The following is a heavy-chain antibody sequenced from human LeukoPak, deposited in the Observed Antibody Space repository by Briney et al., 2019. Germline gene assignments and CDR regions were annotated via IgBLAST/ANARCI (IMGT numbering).Heavy chain of an antibody. CDR1: GFTFSSHA. J-gene: IGHJ4*02. CDR2: IGGSGGDT. CDR3: AREEAVRRFGHDY. Sequence: PGGSLRLSCAASGFTFSSHAMTWVRQAPGKGLEWVSAIGGSGGDTYYADSVKGRFTISRDNSKNTLNLQMNSLRAEDSAVYYCAREEAVRRFGHDYWGQGMLVTVSS. V-gene: IGHV3-23*01. D-gene: IGHD6-6*01.